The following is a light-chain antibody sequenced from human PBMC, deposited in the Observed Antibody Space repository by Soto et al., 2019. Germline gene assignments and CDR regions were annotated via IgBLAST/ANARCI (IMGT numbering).Light chain of an antibody. V-gene: IGLV2-14*01. CDR2: DVS. CDR3: SSYTSSSTLS. J-gene: IGLJ1*01. Sequence: QSALTQPASVSGSPGQSITISCTGTSSDVGGYNYVSWYQQHPGKAPKLMIYDVSNRPAGVSNRFSGSKSCNTASLTISGLQAEDEADYYCSSYTSSSTLSFGTGTKVTVL. CDR1: SSDVGGYNY.